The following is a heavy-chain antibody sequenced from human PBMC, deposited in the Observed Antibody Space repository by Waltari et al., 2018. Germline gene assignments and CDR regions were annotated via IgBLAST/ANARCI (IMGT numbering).Heavy chain of an antibody. D-gene: IGHD2-21*01. CDR2: IHYDGST. CDR1: GGSFSGYF. CDR3: ARYGEVPPNYFFDF. V-gene: IGHV4-34*01. Sequence: QVQLHQWGAGLLTPSETLSLTCAVPGGSFSGYFWSCIRQPPGKGLEWLGAIHYDGSTNYKPSLKSRLSLSVDTTKKHFSLRLTSVTAADTGMYFCARYGEVPPNYFFDFWGQGIRVTVSS. J-gene: IGHJ4*01.